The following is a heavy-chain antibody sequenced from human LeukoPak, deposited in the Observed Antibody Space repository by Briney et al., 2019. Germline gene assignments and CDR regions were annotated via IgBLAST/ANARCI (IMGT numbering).Heavy chain of an antibody. CDR3: ARENYDFRPPGAFDI. D-gene: IGHD3-3*01. CDR2: IYYSGST. CDR1: GGSISSYY. Sequence: SQTLSLTCTVSGGSISSYYWSWIRQPPGKGLEWIGYIYYSGSTNYNPSLKSRVTISVDTSKNQFSLKLSSVTAADTAVYYCARENYDFRPPGAFDIWGQGTMVTVSS. V-gene: IGHV4-59*01. J-gene: IGHJ3*02.